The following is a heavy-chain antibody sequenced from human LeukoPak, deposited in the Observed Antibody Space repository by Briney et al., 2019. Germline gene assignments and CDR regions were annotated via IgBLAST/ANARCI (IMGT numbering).Heavy chain of an antibody. D-gene: IGHD6-13*01. V-gene: IGHV3-30*18. Sequence: GGSLRLSCAASGFTFSSYGMHWVCQAPGKGLEWVAVISYDGSNKYYADSVKGRFTISRDNSKNTLYLQMNSLRAEDTAVYYCAKVTIAAAGTDYWGQGTLVTVSS. CDR2: ISYDGSNK. CDR1: GFTFSSYG. J-gene: IGHJ4*02. CDR3: AKVTIAAAGTDY.